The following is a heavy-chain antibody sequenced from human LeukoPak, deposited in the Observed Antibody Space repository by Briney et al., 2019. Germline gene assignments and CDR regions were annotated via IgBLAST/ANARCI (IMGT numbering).Heavy chain of an antibody. CDR3: AKEREPYYFDY. CDR2: IWHDGSKT. Sequence: GGSLRLSCVASGFTFRSYGMHWVRQAPGKGLEGVAVIWHDGSKTYYADSVKGRFTISRDNSKNTLYLQMNSLRAEDTALYYCAKEREPYYFDYWVQGTLVTVSS. D-gene: IGHD3-16*01. V-gene: IGHV3-33*06. CDR1: GFTFRSYG. J-gene: IGHJ4*02.